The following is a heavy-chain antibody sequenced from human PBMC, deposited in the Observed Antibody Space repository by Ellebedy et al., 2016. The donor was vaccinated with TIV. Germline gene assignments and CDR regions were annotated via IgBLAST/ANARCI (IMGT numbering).Heavy chain of an antibody. CDR1: GFTVSSNF. V-gene: IGHV3-66*01. CDR3: ARWASIYYDY. J-gene: IGHJ4*02. CDR2: IYPGGTT. Sequence: PGGSLRLSCAASGFTVSSNFMSWVRQAPGKGPEWVSIIYPGGTTYYGDSVKGRFTISRDNSKNTLYLQMSSLRAEDTAVYYCARWASIYYDYWGQGTLVTVSS.